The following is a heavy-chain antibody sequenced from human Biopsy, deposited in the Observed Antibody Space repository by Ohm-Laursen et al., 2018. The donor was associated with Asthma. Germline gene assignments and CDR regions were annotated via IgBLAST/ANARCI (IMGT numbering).Heavy chain of an antibody. CDR3: VRGSSSWHHGPFHYYYGLDV. Sequence: GTLSLTCSLSSGSGGYMRSGNYYWGWIRQPPGKGLEWIGSIYYSGTTYYNPSLESRVTVPADTSKNQFSLKLTSVSAEDTAVYYCVRGSSSWHHGPFHYYYGLDVWGQGTTATVSS. CDR1: SGSGGYMRSGNYY. J-gene: IGHJ6*02. D-gene: IGHD6-13*01. CDR2: IYYSGTT. V-gene: IGHV4-39*01.